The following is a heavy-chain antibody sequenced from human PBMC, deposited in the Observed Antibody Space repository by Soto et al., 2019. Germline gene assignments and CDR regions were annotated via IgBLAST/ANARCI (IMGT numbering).Heavy chain of an antibody. Sequence: GSLRLSCAASGFTFSTTGIHWVRQAPGKGLEWVAVISHDGRSKFYGDSVKGRFTIFRDNSKNTLSLHMDSLRADDTAVYFCAKDRGYCDSSSCYLGHSFDIWGQGTTVTVSS. V-gene: IGHV3-30*18. CDR3: AKDRGYCDSSSCYLGHSFDI. J-gene: IGHJ3*02. CDR2: ISHDGRSK. D-gene: IGHD2-2*01. CDR1: GFTFSTTG.